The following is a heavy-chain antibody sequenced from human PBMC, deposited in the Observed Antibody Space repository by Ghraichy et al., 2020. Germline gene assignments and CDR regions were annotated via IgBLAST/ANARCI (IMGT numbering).Heavy chain of an antibody. CDR3: ASTANSGYSHF. J-gene: IGHJ1*01. Sequence: ESLNISCTVSGGSVSPYYWSWMRQPPGKGLEWMGYIHYSGSTKYDPSLKSRLTISVDTSKNQFSLKLSSVSAADTAVYYCASTANSGYSHFWGQGTLVTVSS. D-gene: IGHD2-15*01. CDR2: IHYSGST. CDR1: GGSVSPYY. V-gene: IGHV4-59*02.